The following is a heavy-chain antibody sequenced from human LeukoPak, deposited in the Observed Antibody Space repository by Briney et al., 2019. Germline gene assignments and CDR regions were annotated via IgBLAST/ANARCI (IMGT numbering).Heavy chain of an antibody. J-gene: IGHJ3*02. CDR3: ARDGGQAFDI. CDR2: ISAYNGNT. D-gene: IGHD2-15*01. V-gene: IGHV1-18*01. CDR1: XXXFTXXX. Sequence: SXKXXXXXFTXXXXSWGXXXXXQXXEGMGWISAYNGNTNYAQRLQGRVTMTTDTSTSTAYMELRSLRSDDTAVYYCARDGGQAFDIWGQGTMVTVSS.